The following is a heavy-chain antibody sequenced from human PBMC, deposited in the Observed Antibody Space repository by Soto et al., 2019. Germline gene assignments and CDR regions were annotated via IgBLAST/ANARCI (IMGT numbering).Heavy chain of an antibody. V-gene: IGHV4-39*01. D-gene: IGHD6-13*01. CDR2: IYYSGST. CDR1: GGSISSSSYY. Sequence: SETLSLTCTVSGGSISSSSYYWGWIRQPPGKGLEWIGSIYYSGSTYYNPSLKSRVTISVDTSKNQFSLKLSSVTAADTAVYYCASRAFIAAAGREIDYWGQGTLVTVSS. CDR3: ASRAFIAAAGREIDY. J-gene: IGHJ4*02.